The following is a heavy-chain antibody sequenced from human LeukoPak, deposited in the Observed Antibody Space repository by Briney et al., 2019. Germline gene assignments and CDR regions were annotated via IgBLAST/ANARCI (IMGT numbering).Heavy chain of an antibody. J-gene: IGHJ5*02. D-gene: IGHD6-19*01. CDR1: GFTFSSYW. CDR2: ISYDGSNK. CDR3: ARGHAGYSSGWDPNLYNWFDP. V-gene: IGHV3-30*03. Sequence: GGSLRPSCAASGFTFSSYWMSWVRQAPGKGLEWVAVISYDGSNKYYADSVKGRFTISRDNSKNTLYLQMNSLRAEDTAVYYCARGHAGYSSGWDPNLYNWFDPWGQGTLVTVSS.